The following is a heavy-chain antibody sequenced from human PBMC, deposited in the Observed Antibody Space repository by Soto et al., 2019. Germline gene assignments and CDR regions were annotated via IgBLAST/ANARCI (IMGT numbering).Heavy chain of an antibody. CDR2: IWYDGSNK. CDR3: ARDKEGYSYVSAFDI. D-gene: IGHD5-18*01. CDR1: GFTFSRYG. V-gene: IGHV3-33*01. Sequence: GGSLRLSCAASGFTFSRYGMHWVRQAPGKGLEWVAVIWYDGSNKYYADSVKGRFTISRDNSKNTLYLQMNSLRAEDTAVYYCARDKEGYSYVSAFDIWGQGTMVTVSS. J-gene: IGHJ3*02.